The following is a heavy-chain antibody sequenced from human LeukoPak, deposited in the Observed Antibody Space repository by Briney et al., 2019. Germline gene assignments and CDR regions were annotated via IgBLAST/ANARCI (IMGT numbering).Heavy chain of an antibody. CDR3: ARHDPMDV. CDR1: GASISSGNYY. CDR2: IHYSGTT. V-gene: IGHV4-39*01. Sequence: PSETLSLTCSVSGASISSGNYYWAWIRQPPGKGLEYLGSIHYSGTTSYTPSLKSRVTISVDTSNNQFSLKLSSVTAADTAVYYCARHDPMDVWGQGTTVTVSS. J-gene: IGHJ6*02.